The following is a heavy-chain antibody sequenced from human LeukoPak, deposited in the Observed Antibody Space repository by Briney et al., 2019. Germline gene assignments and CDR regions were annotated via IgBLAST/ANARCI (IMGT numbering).Heavy chain of an antibody. CDR1: GFSFTSYA. CDR2: ISGSGYTT. J-gene: IGHJ4*02. D-gene: IGHD2-8*01. CDR3: AKGSLGYGTDGVCSLYYFDY. V-gene: IGHV3-23*01. Sequence: PGGSRRVSCAASGFSFTSYAMSWVRQAPGKGLEWVSGISGSGYTTYYADSVKGRFTISRDNSKNTLYLQMNSLRAEDTAVYYCAKGSLGYGTDGVCSLYYFDYWGQGTLVTVSS.